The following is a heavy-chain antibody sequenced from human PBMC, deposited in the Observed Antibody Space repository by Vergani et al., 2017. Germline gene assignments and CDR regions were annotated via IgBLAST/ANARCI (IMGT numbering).Heavy chain of an antibody. CDR1: GNTFTSYG. V-gene: IGHV1-18*01. J-gene: IGHJ4*01. CDR3: ARYGDRAYGYCSSTSCYGFDY. Sequence: QVQLVQSGAEVKKPGASVKVSCKASGNTFTSYGISWVRQAPGQGLEWMGWISAYNGNTNYAQKLQGRVTMTTETSSSTAYMELRSLRSDDTAVYYCARYGDRAYGYCSSTSCYGFDYGGQGTLVTVSS. D-gene: IGHD2-2*01. CDR2: ISAYNGNT.